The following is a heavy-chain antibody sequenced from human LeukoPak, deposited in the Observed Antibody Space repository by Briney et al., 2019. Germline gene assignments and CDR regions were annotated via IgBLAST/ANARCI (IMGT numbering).Heavy chain of an antibody. J-gene: IGHJ6*03. CDR3: ASPYYDFWSGHQNFYYYYMDV. V-gene: IGHV4-39*01. Sequence: SETLSLTCTVSGGSISSSSYYWGWIRQPPGKGLEWIGSIYYSGSTYYNTSLKSRVTISVDTSKNQFSLKLSSVTAADTAVYYCASPYYDFWSGHQNFYYYYMDVWGKGTTVTVSS. CDR1: GGSISSSSYY. CDR2: IYYSGST. D-gene: IGHD3-3*01.